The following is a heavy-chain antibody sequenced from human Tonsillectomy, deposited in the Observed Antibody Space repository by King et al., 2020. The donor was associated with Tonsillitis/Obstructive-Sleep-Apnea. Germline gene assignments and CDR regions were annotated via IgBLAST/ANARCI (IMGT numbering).Heavy chain of an antibody. CDR2: ISGSGGST. CDR1: GFTFTSYA. J-gene: IGHJ4*02. D-gene: IGHD3/OR15-3a*01. Sequence: VQLVESGGDLVQPGGSLRLSCAASGFTFTSYAMSWVRQAPGRGLEWVSSISGSGGSTYYADSVEGRFTISRDNSKNTLYLQMNGLRAEDTAVYYCAKVGGLPASPPYDNWGQGTLVSVSS. V-gene: IGHV3-23*04. CDR3: AKVGGLPASPPYDN.